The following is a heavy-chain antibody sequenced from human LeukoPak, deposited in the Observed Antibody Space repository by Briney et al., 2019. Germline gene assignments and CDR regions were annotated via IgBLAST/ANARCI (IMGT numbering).Heavy chain of an antibody. CDR1: GFTFSSFS. CDR2: ISSSSNYI. Sequence: GGSLRLSCAAYGFTFSSFSMNWVRQAPGKGLEWVSSISSSSNYIYYADSLKGRFTISRDNAKNSLYLQMNSLRAEDTAVYYCARAGPYCSGPSCYLGEDEFFQHWGQGTLVIVSS. J-gene: IGHJ1*01. D-gene: IGHD2-2*01. CDR3: ARAGPYCSGPSCYLGEDEFFQH. V-gene: IGHV3-21*01.